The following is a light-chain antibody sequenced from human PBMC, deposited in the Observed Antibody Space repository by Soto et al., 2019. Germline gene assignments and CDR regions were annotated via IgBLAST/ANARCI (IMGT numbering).Light chain of an antibody. V-gene: IGKV3-15*01. CDR3: EQYNNWSPEGT. CDR1: QSVSSN. CDR2: GTS. Sequence: EVVMTQSPATLSVSPGERATLSCRASQSVSSNLAWYQHKPGQAPRLLIYGTSNRAAGVPARFSGSGSGTGFSLTISSLQSEDFAVYYCEQYNNWSPEGTFGQGTKLEIK. J-gene: IGKJ2*01.